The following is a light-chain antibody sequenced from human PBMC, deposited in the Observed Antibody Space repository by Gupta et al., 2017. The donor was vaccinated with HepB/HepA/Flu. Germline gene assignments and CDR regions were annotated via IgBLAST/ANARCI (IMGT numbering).Light chain of an antibody. Sequence: HSALTQPASASGSPGQSITISCTGTTSDIDLYDFVSWYQQHPGEAPRLIIFDVNNRPSGVSGRFSGSKSGKTASLTISGLQAEDEGDYYCCSYESTSTYVFGTGTKVTVV. V-gene: IGLV2-14*03. CDR2: DVN. J-gene: IGLJ1*01. CDR1: TSDIDLYDF. CDR3: CSYESTSTYV.